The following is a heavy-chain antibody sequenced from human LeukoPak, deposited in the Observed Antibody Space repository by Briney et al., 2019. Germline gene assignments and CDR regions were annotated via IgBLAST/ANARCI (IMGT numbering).Heavy chain of an antibody. Sequence: GASVKVSCKASGYTFTCYYMHWVGQAPGQGLEWMGWINPNSGGTNYAQKFQGRVTMTRDTSISTAYMELSRLRSDDTAVYYCARGEYYDSSGYYLGPIDYWGQGTLVTVSS. CDR2: INPNSGGT. D-gene: IGHD3-22*01. V-gene: IGHV1-2*02. CDR3: ARGEYYDSSGYYLGPIDY. CDR1: GYTFTCYY. J-gene: IGHJ4*02.